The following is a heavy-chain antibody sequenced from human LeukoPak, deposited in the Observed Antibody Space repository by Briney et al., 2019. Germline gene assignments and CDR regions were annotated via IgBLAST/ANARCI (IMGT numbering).Heavy chain of an antibody. J-gene: IGHJ4*02. CDR3: ARDPGATSYYFDY. V-gene: IGHV3-33*01. CDR1: GFTFSRYG. Sequence: PGGSLRLSCVVSGFTFSRYGVHWVRQAPGKGLEWVALIWYDGSNKYYADSVKGRFTISRDDSENTLYLQMNSLRAEDTAVYYCARDPGATSYYFDYWGQGTLVTVSS. CDR2: IWYDGSNK. D-gene: IGHD1-26*01.